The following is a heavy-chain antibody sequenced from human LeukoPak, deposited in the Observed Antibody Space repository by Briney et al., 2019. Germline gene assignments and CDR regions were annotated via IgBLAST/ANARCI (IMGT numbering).Heavy chain of an antibody. Sequence: SETLSLTCTVSGGSITSYYWSWTRQPPEKGLEWIGYIYYSGSTNYNPSLKSRVTISVDTSKNHFSLEVSSVTAADTAVYYCARGATYYYDYWGQGTLVTVSS. CDR3: ARGATYYYDY. CDR2: IYYSGST. CDR1: GGSITSYY. J-gene: IGHJ4*02. V-gene: IGHV4-59*01.